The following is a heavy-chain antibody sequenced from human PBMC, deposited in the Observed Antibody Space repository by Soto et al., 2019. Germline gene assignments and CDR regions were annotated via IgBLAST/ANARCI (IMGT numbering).Heavy chain of an antibody. CDR3: ARDSHSSGCYVGWFDP. CDR2: IWYDGSNK. V-gene: IGHV3-33*01. CDR1: GFTFSSYG. D-gene: IGHD6-19*01. J-gene: IGHJ5*02. Sequence: QVQLVESGGGVVQPGRSLRLCWAASGFTFSSYGMHWVRQAPGNGLEWVAVIWYDGSNKYYADSVKGRFTISRDNSKNTLYLQMNSLRAEDTAGYYCARDSHSSGCYVGWFDPWGQGTLVTVSS.